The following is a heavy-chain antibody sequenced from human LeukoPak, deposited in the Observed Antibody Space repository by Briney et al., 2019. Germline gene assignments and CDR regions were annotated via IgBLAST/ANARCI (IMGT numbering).Heavy chain of an antibody. CDR1: GFTFSSYW. J-gene: IGHJ3*02. Sequence: PGGSLRLSCAASGFTFSSYWMSWVRQAPGKGLEWVANIEQDGSEKYYVDSVKGRFTISRDNAKNSLYLQMNSLRAEDTAVYYCAREFYGDYNDAFDIWGQGTMVTVSS. D-gene: IGHD4-17*01. CDR3: AREFYGDYNDAFDI. V-gene: IGHV3-7*01. CDR2: IEQDGSEK.